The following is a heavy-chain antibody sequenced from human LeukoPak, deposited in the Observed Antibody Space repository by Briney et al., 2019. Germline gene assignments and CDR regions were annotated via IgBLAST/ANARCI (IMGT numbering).Heavy chain of an antibody. D-gene: IGHD3-16*01. J-gene: IGHJ5*02. CDR1: GGSISSSSYY. V-gene: IGHV4-61*02. CDR2: IYTSGST. Sequence: SETLSLTCTVSGGSISSSSYYWSWIRQPAGKGLEWIGRIYTSGSTNYNPSLKSRVTISVDTSKNQFSLKLSSVTAADTAVYYCAGPGENVWGSHGWFDPWGQGTLVTVSS. CDR3: AGPGENVWGSHGWFDP.